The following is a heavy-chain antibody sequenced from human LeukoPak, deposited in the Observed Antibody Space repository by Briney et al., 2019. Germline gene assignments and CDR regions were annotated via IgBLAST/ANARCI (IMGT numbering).Heavy chain of an antibody. Sequence: GGSLRFSCAASGFTFSSYSMNWVRQAPGNGLEWVSSISSSSSYIYYADSVKGRFTISRDNAKNSLYLQMNSLRAEDTAVYYCARVRANYDFWSGAYYYGMDVWGQGTTVTVSS. D-gene: IGHD3-3*01. CDR3: ARVRANYDFWSGAYYYGMDV. J-gene: IGHJ6*02. CDR2: ISSSSSYI. CDR1: GFTFSSYS. V-gene: IGHV3-21*01.